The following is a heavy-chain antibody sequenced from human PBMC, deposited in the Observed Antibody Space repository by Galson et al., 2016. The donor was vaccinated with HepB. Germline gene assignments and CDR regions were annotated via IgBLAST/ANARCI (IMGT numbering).Heavy chain of an antibody. Sequence: SLRLSCAVTGFTVRSNYVGWVRHGPEKGLEWVAIVYAGGNTNYADSVKGRFIISRDESENAMFLQMSSLRREDTAVYYCVTYCTGGSCKVGHWGQGTLVTVSS. CDR1: GFTVRSNY. V-gene: IGHV3-53*01. D-gene: IGHD2-8*02. J-gene: IGHJ4*02. CDR2: VYAGGNT. CDR3: VTYCTGGSCKVGH.